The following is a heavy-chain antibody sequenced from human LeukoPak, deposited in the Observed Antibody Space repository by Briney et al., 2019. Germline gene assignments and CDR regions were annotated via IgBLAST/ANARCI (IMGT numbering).Heavy chain of an antibody. Sequence: PSETLSLTCTVSGGSIRGYYWNWIRQLAGKGLEWIGRIFSSGTTNYNPSFKSRITVSVDMSKNQFSLKLSSVTAADTAVYYCARGGVRGVPNYFDCWGQGTLVTVSS. V-gene: IGHV4-4*07. CDR1: GGSIRGYY. CDR3: ARGGVRGVPNYFDC. J-gene: IGHJ4*02. D-gene: IGHD3-10*01. CDR2: IFSSGTT.